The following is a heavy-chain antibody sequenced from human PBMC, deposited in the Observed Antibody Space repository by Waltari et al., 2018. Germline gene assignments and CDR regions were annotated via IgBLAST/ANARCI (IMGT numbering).Heavy chain of an antibody. CDR2: INSDGSST. J-gene: IGHJ6*02. V-gene: IGHV3-74*01. CDR1: GFTFSSYW. CDR3: AREGDGYNSYYGMDV. Sequence: EVQLVESGGGLVQPGGSLRLSCAASGFTFSSYWMHWVRQAPGKGLVWCSRINSDGSSTSYADSVKGRFTISRDNAKNTLYLQMNSLRAEDTAVYYCAREGDGYNSYYGMDVWGQGTTVTVSS. D-gene: IGHD5-12*01.